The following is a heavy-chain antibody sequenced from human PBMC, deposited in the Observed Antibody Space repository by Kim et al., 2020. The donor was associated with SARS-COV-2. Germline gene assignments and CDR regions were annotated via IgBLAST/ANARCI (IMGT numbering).Heavy chain of an antibody. V-gene: IGHV1-8*01. Sequence: MGWMNPKRGNTGYAQKFQGRVTMTRNTSISTAYMELSSLRSEDTAVYYCARTLGCSGGSCYYYYGMDVWGQGTTVTVSS. J-gene: IGHJ6*02. D-gene: IGHD2-15*01. CDR2: MNPKRGNT. CDR3: ARTLGCSGGSCYYYYGMDV.